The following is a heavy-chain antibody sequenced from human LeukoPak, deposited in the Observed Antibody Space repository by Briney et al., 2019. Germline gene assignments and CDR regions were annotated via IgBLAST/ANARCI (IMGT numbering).Heavy chain of an antibody. CDR1: GFTFSSYA. Sequence: GGSLRLSCAASGFTFSSYAMSWVRQAPGKGLEWVSAISGSGGSTYYADSVKGRFTISRDNSKNTLYLQMNSLRAEDTAVYYCAKEGVSYYYDSSGYDDYWGQGTLVTVPS. D-gene: IGHD3-22*01. CDR2: ISGSGGST. CDR3: AKEGVSYYYDSSGYDDY. V-gene: IGHV3-23*01. J-gene: IGHJ4*02.